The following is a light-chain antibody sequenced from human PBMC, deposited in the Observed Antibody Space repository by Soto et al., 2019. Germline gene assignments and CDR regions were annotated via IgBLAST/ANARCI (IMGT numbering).Light chain of an antibody. J-gene: IGLJ1*01. Sequence: QSALTQPRSVSGSPGQSVTISCTETSSDVGGYNYVSWYQQHPGKAPKLMIYDVSKRPSGVPDRVSGSKSGNTASLTISGLQAEDEADYCCCSCAGSYSYVFVSATKVTVL. CDR3: CSCAGSYSYV. CDR2: DVS. V-gene: IGLV2-11*01. CDR1: SSDVGGYNY.